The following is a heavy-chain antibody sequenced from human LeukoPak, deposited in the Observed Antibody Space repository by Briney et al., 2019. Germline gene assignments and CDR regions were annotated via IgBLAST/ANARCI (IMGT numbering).Heavy chain of an antibody. CDR3: ARAPGTTFDY. J-gene: IGHJ4*01. CDR2: INHSGST. Sequence: SETLSLTCAVYGGSFSGYYWSWIRQPPGKGLEWIGEINHSGSTDYNPSLKSRVTISVDTSKNQFSLKLSSVTAADTAVYYCARAPGTTFDYWGHGNMVTVSS. D-gene: IGHD4-17*01. V-gene: IGHV4-34*01. CDR1: GGSFSGYY.